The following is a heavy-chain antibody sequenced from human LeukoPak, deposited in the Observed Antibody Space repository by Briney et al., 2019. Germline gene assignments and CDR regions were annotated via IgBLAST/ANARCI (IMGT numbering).Heavy chain of an antibody. CDR3: RVRAYNSSGGLALDN. D-gene: IGHD6-13*01. V-gene: IGHV4-59*08. J-gene: IGHJ4*02. CDR1: GGSISGYY. Sequence: SETLSLTCTVSGGSISGYYWSWIRQPPGKGLEWIGYIYYSGNSNYNPSLKSRVTISVDTSKNQFSLELSSVTAADTAVYCARVRAYNSSGGLALDNWGQGTLVTVSS. CDR2: IYYSGNS.